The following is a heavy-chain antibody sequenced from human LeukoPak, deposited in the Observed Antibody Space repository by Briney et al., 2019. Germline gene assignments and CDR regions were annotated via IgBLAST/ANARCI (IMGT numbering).Heavy chain of an antibody. J-gene: IGHJ6*04. Sequence: GGSLRLSCAASGFTFSSYWMSWVRQAPGKGLEWVANIKQDGSEKYYVDSVKGRFTISRDNAKNSLYQQMNSLRAEDTAVYYCAELGITMIGGVWGKGTTVTISS. CDR3: AELGITMIGGV. V-gene: IGHV3-7*03. CDR1: GFTFSSYW. CDR2: IKQDGSEK. D-gene: IGHD3-10*02.